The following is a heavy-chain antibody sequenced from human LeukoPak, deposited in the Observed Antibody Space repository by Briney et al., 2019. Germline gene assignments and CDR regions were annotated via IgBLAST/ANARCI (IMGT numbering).Heavy chain of an antibody. D-gene: IGHD6-13*01. Sequence: PSETLSLTCTVSGGSISSYYWSCIRQPAGKGLEWIGRIYTSGSTNYNPSLKSRVTMSVDTSKNQFSLKLSSVTAADTAVYYCARDRQQLVPWYYYYMDVWGKGTTVTVSS. J-gene: IGHJ6*03. CDR2: IYTSGST. CDR1: GGSISSYY. CDR3: ARDRQQLVPWYYYYMDV. V-gene: IGHV4-4*07.